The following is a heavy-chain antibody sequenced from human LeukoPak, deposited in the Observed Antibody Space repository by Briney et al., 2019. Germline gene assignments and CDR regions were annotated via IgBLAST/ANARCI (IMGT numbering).Heavy chain of an antibody. CDR2: MKHDGSEK. J-gene: IGHJ6*03. V-gene: IGHV3-7*01. Sequence: GGTLRLSSAASGFTFSHYWMSCVRQAPGKGLQWVANMKHDGSEKYYVDSVKGRFTISRDNAKNSLYLQLNSLRAEDTAVYYCAKVPYSNYNHWNYYYMDVWGKGATVTVSS. CDR1: GFTFSHYW. D-gene: IGHD4-11*01. CDR3: AKVPYSNYNHWNYYYMDV.